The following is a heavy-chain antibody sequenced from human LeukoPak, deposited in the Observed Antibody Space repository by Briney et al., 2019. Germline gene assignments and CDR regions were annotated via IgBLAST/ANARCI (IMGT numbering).Heavy chain of an antibody. J-gene: IGHJ4*02. D-gene: IGHD3-22*01. CDR2: IIPILGIA. CDR1: GGTFSSYV. Sequence: SVKVSCKASGGTFSSYVISWVRQAPGQGLEWMGRIIPILGIANYAQKFQGRVTITADKSTSTAYMELSSLRSEDTAVYYCASFRPYYYDSSGYDVPRFDYWGQGTLVTVSS. CDR3: ASFRPYYYDSSGYDVPRFDY. V-gene: IGHV1-69*04.